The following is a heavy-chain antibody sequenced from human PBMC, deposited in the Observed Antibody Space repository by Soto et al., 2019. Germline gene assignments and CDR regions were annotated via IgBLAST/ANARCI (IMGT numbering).Heavy chain of an antibody. CDR2: IYYSGST. V-gene: IGHV4-59*07. CDR1: GGSISSYY. CDR3: ARTPMSIAVAGALDFDY. J-gene: IGHJ4*02. Sequence: QVQLQESGPGLVKPSDTLSLTCTVSGGSISSYYWSWIRQPPGKGLEWIGYIYYSGSTNYNPSLKSRVTISVDTSKNQFSLKLSSVTAADTAVYYCARTPMSIAVAGALDFDYWGQGTLVTVSS. D-gene: IGHD6-19*01.